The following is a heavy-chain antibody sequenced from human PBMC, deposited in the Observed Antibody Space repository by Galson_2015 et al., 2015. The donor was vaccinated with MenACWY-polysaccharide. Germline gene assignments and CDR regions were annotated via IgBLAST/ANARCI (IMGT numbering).Heavy chain of an antibody. J-gene: IGHJ6*02. CDR2: ISYDATNK. Sequence: SLRLSCAASGFTFSSYAIHWVRQAPGKGLEWVAVISYDATNKYYRDSVKGRVTLSRDNSKNTVFLEMNSLRAEDTGVYYCARDYCGRTTCSGMDVWCQGTTVTVSS. D-gene: IGHD2-21*01. V-gene: IGHV3-30-3*01. CDR1: GFTFSSYA. CDR3: ARDYCGRTTCSGMDV.